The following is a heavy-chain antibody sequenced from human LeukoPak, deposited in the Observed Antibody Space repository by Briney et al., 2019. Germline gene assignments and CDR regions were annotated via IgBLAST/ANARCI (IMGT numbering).Heavy chain of an antibody. CDR1: GFTFSSYS. V-gene: IGHV3-48*02. CDR2: ISSSSSSTI. Sequence: GGSLRLSCAASGFTFSSYSMNWVRQAPGKGLEWVSYISSSSSSTIYYADSVKGRFTISRDSAKNSLYLQMNSLRDEDTAVYYCARARQGLDYWGQGTLVTVSS. CDR3: ARARQGLDY. J-gene: IGHJ4*02.